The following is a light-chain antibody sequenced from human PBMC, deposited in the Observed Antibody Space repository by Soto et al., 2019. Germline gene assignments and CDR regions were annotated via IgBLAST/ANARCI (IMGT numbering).Light chain of an antibody. CDR1: QSISNH. CDR3: QQSYSSTPT. Sequence: DIQMTQSPSSLSASVEDRVIITCRASQSISNHLNWYQQKPGKAPKLLIFAASSLQSGVPSRFSGSRSGPDFTLTISSLQPEDFATYYCQQSYSSTPTFGQGTKVDI. CDR2: AAS. J-gene: IGKJ1*01. V-gene: IGKV1-39*01.